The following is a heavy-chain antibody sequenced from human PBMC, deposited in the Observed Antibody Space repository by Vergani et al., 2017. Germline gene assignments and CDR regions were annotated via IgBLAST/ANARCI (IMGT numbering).Heavy chain of an antibody. V-gene: IGHV4-39*07. D-gene: IGHD2-2*01. CDR1: GGSISSSSYY. CDR3: ARDSSGYCSSTSCFNWFDP. J-gene: IGHJ5*02. Sequence: QLQLQESGPGLVKPSETLSLTCTVSGGSISSSSYYWGWIRQPPGKGLEWIGSIYYSGSTYYNPSLKSRVTISVDTSKNQFSLKLSSVTAADTAVYYCARDSSGYCSSTSCFNWFDPWGQGTLVTVSS. CDR2: IYYSGST.